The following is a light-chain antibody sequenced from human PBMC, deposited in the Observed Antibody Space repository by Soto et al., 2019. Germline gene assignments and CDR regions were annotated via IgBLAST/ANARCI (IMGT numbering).Light chain of an antibody. J-gene: IGLJ1*01. V-gene: IGLV2-11*01. CDR1: SSDVGGYEY. Sequence: QSVLTQPRSVSGSPGQSITISCTGSSSDVGGYEYVSWFQQDPGKVPKLMIYDVSARPSGVPNRFSGSKSGSTASLTISGLQADDEGDYYCCSYAGSYTYVFRTGTKVTVL. CDR2: DVS. CDR3: CSYAGSYTYV.